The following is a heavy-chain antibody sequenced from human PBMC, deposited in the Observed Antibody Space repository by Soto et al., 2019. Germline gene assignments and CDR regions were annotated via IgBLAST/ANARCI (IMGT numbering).Heavy chain of an antibody. V-gene: IGHV3-30*18. Sequence: QVQLVESGGGVVQPGRSLRLSCAASGFTFSSYGMHWVRQAPGKGLEWVAVRSYDGSNKYYADSVKGRFTISRDNSKNTLYLHMNSLRAEDTAVYYCAKGLGAAAGTPYYYYGMDVWGQGTTVTVS. CDR2: RSYDGSNK. J-gene: IGHJ6*02. CDR1: GFTFSSYG. D-gene: IGHD6-13*01. CDR3: AKGLGAAAGTPYYYYGMDV.